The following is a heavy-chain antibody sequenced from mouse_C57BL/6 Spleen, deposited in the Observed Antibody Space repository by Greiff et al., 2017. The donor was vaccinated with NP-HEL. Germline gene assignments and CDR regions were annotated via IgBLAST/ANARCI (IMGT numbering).Heavy chain of an antibody. V-gene: IGHV3-6*01. CDR2: ISYDGSN. D-gene: IGHD1-1*01. CDR1: GYSITSGYY. CDR3: ARAIYYYGSSYYAMDY. Sequence: VQLKQSGPGLVKPSQSLSLTCSVTGYSITSGYYWNWIRQFPGNKLEWMGYISYDGSNNYNPSLKNRISITRDTSKNQFFLKLNSVTTEDTATYYCARAIYYYGSSYYAMDYWGQGTSVTVSS. J-gene: IGHJ4*01.